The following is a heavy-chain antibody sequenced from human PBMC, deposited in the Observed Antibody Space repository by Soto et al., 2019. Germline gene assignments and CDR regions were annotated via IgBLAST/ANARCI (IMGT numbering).Heavy chain of an antibody. CDR2: IYHSVST. CDR3: AREGVAGKGSMDV. V-gene: IGHV4-4*02. J-gene: IGHJ6*02. Sequence: SETLSLTCAVSGGSISSSNCWSWVRQPPGKGLEWIGEIYHSVSTNYNPSLKSRVTISVDKSKNQFSLKLSSVTAADTAVYYCAREGVAGKGSMDVWGQGKTVTVYS. CDR1: GGSISSSNC. D-gene: IGHD6-19*01.